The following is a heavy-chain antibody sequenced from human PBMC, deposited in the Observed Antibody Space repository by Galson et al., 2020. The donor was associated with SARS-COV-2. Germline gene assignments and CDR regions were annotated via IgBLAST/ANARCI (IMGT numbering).Heavy chain of an antibody. Sequence: GESLKISCAASGFTFSNAWMSWVRQAPGKGLEWVGRIKSKTDGGTTDYAAPVKGRFTISRDDSKNTLYLQMNSLKTEDTAVYYCTTGLLLGYCSGGSCSPKYNWFDPWGQGTLVTVSS. D-gene: IGHD2-15*01. CDR3: TTGLLLGYCSGGSCSPKYNWFDP. J-gene: IGHJ5*02. CDR2: IKSKTDGGTT. CDR1: GFTFSNAW. V-gene: IGHV3-15*01.